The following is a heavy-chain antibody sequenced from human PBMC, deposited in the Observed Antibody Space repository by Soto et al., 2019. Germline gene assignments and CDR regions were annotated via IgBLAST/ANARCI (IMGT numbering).Heavy chain of an antibody. CDR1: GFTVSSKY. Sequence: GGSLRLSCAASGFTVSSKYMSWIRQAPGKGLEWVSVIYSGGGTYYADSVKGRFTISRDNSKNTLYLQMNSLRAADTAVYYCGRSRSYDSSGYRALDAFDIWGQGTMVTVSS. CDR3: GRSRSYDSSGYRALDAFDI. D-gene: IGHD3-22*01. J-gene: IGHJ3*02. V-gene: IGHV3-66*01. CDR2: IYSGGGT.